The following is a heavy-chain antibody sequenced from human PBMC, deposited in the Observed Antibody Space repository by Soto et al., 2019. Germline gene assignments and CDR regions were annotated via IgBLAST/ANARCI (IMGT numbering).Heavy chain of an antibody. CDR3: ASAPGAGGWHGVV. CDR2: ISYDGSNK. V-gene: IGHV3-30*03. Sequence: GGSLRLSCAASGFTFSSYGMHWVRQAPGKGLEWVAVISYDGSNKYYADSVKGRFTISRDNSKNTLYLQMNSLRAEDTAVYYCASAPGAGGWHGVVWGQGTLVTVSS. CDR1: GFTFSSYG. J-gene: IGHJ4*02. D-gene: IGHD6-19*01.